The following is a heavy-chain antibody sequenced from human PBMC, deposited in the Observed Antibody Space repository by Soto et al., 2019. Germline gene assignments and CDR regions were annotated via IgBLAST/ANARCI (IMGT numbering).Heavy chain of an antibody. CDR2: INGYNGNT. Sequence: QVQLVQSGAEVKKPGASVKVSCKASGYTFTRSGISWVRQAPGQGLEWMGWINGYNGNTNYAQKFQGRITMTTDTPTSTDYMELRSLRSDDTAVYYCARMGDVPYYYYGMDVWGQGTTVIVSS. J-gene: IGHJ6*02. D-gene: IGHD3-16*01. V-gene: IGHV1-18*01. CDR1: GYTFTRSG. CDR3: ARMGDVPYYYYGMDV.